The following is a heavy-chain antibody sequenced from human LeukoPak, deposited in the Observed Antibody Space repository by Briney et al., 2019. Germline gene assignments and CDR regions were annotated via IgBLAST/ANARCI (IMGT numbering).Heavy chain of an antibody. CDR3: ATEDYYGSSGYYSF. CDR2: ISSSGNVI. J-gene: IGHJ4*02. CDR1: GFTFNNFA. D-gene: IGHD3-22*01. Sequence: PGGSLRLSCSASGFTFNNFAMTWVRQAPGKGLEWVSYISSSGNVIYYADSVRGRFTVSRDIAKNSLFLQMNSLRAEDTAVYYCATEDYYGSSGYYSFWGQGTLVTVSS. V-gene: IGHV3-48*01.